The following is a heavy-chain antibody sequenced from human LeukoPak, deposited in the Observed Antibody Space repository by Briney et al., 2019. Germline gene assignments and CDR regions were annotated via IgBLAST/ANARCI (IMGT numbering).Heavy chain of an antibody. V-gene: IGHV4-34*01. CDR1: GGSFSGYY. Sequence: PSETLSLTCAVYGGSFSGYYWSWIRQPPGKGLEWIGEINHSGSTNYNPSLKSRVTISVDTSKNQFSLKLSSVTAADTAVYYCAREGSSWYYYYMDVWGKGTTVTVSS. J-gene: IGHJ6*03. CDR2: INHSGST. CDR3: AREGSSWYYYYMDV. D-gene: IGHD6-13*01.